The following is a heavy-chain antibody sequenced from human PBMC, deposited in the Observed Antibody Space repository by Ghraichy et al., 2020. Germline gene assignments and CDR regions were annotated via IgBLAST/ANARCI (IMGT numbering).Heavy chain of an antibody. CDR3: AKLMGYCIGSGCYALGWGIDH. CDR2: IKSDGTDR. D-gene: IGHD2-15*01. J-gene: IGHJ4*02. CDR1: GFALSDYW. V-gene: IGHV3-74*03. Sequence: GGSLRLSCAASGFALSDYWMHWVRQAPGKGLLWVSRIKSDGTDRTYADSVKGRFTISRDNSKNTLYLQMNSLRAEDAAVYYCAKLMGYCIGSGCYALGWGIDHWGQGTLVTVSS.